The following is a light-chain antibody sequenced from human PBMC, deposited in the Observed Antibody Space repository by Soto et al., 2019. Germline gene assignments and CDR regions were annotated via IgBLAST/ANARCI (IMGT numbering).Light chain of an antibody. CDR1: QSVSSIF. CDR3: QQYDSSPWT. V-gene: IGKV3-20*01. Sequence: EIVLTQSPGTLSLSPGERATLSCRASQSVSSIFLAWYQQKPGQAPRLLIYGASSRATGIPDRFSGSVSGTDFTLTISKLETEDSAVYYCQQYDSSPWTFGQGTKVEIK. J-gene: IGKJ1*01. CDR2: GAS.